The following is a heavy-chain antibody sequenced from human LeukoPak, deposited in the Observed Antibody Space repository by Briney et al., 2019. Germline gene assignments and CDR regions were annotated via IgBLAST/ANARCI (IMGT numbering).Heavy chain of an antibody. CDR1: GFACDDYA. V-gene: IGHV3-9*01. CDR3: AKGRKEYYFDY. J-gene: IGHJ4*02. Sequence: GGSLRLTCAASGFACDDYAMHWVRQAPGKGLEWVSGISWNSGSIGYADSVKGRFTISRDNAKNSLYLQMNSLRAEDTALNYCAKGRKEYYFDYWGQGTLVTVSS. D-gene: IGHD3-10*01. CDR2: ISWNSGSI.